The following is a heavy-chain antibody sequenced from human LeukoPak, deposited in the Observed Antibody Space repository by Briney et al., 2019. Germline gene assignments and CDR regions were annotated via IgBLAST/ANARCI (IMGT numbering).Heavy chain of an antibody. Sequence: GGSLRLSCAASGFTFSSYEMNWVRQAPGKGLEWVSYISSSGSTIYYADSVKDRFTISRDNAKNSLYLQMNSLRAEDTAVYYCARDSYYYDSSGLITEYFQHWGQGTLVTVSS. CDR3: ARDSYYYDSSGLITEYFQH. D-gene: IGHD3-22*01. CDR2: ISSSGSTI. CDR1: GFTFSSYE. V-gene: IGHV3-48*03. J-gene: IGHJ1*01.